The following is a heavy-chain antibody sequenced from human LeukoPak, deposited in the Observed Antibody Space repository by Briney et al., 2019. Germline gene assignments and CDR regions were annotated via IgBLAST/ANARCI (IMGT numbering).Heavy chain of an antibody. J-gene: IGHJ4*02. V-gene: IGHV3-23*01. CDR1: GFTFCSYA. D-gene: IGHD4-23*01. CDR2: ISGSGGST. CDR3: AKDPPWTTVVTLSGGANYFDY. Sequence: GGSLRLFCAASGFTFCSYATSWVRRAPGRGLEWVSAISGSGGSTYYADSAMGGFTIPRANSTNTLSLLMNSLMAEATAVYDCAKDPPWTTVVTLSGGANYFDYWGQGTLVTGSS.